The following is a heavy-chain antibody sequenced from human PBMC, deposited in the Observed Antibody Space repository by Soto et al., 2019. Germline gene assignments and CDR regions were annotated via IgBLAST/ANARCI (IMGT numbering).Heavy chain of an antibody. CDR1: GFTFSSYA. D-gene: IGHD2-15*01. CDR3: AKIGGPWRYCSGGSCPLGDAFDI. V-gene: IGHV3-23*01. Sequence: EGSLRLSCAASGFTFSSYAMSWVRQAPGKGLEWVSAISGSGGSTYYADSVKGRFTISRDNSKNTLYLQMNSLRAEDTAVYYCAKIGGPWRYCSGGSCPLGDAFDIWGQGTMVTVSS. J-gene: IGHJ3*02. CDR2: ISGSGGST.